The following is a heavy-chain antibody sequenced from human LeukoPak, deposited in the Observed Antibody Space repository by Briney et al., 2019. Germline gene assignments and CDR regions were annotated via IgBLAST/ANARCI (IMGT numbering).Heavy chain of an antibody. CDR2: IIPIFGTA. CDR1: GYTFTGYY. D-gene: IGHD1-26*01. Sequence: SVKVSCKASGYTFTGYYMHWVRQAPGQGLEWMGGIIPIFGTANYAQKFQGRVTITADESTSTAYMELSSLRSEDTAVYYCARDRVGAPYYFDYWGQGTLVTVSS. J-gene: IGHJ4*02. V-gene: IGHV1-69*13. CDR3: ARDRVGAPYYFDY.